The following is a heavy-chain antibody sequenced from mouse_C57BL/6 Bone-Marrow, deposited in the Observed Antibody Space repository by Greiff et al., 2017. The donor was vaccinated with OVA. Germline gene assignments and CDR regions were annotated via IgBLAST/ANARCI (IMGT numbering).Heavy chain of an antibody. CDR1: GFTFSDYY. CDR3: AREHGYDEGTWFAY. D-gene: IGHD2-2*01. J-gene: IGHJ3*01. V-gene: IGHV5-16*01. CDR2: INYDGSST. Sequence: EVHLVESEGGLVQPGSSMKLSCTASGFTFSDYYMAWVRQVPEKGLEWVANINYDGSSTYYLDSLKSRFIISRDNAKNILYLQMSSLKSEDTATYYCAREHGYDEGTWFAYWGQGTLVTVSA.